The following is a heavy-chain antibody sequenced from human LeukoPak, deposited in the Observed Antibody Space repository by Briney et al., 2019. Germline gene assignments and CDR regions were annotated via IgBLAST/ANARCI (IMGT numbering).Heavy chain of an antibody. CDR3: ARDSRSRGAPGNYFDY. D-gene: IGHD1-14*01. CDR1: GYTFPSYG. J-gene: IGHJ4*02. Sequence: ASVKVSCKASGYTFPSYGISWVRQAPGQGLEWMGWISAYNGNTNYAQKLQGRVTMTTDTSTSTAYMELSSLRSEDTAVYYCARDSRSRGAPGNYFDYWGQGTLVTVSS. CDR2: ISAYNGNT. V-gene: IGHV1-18*01.